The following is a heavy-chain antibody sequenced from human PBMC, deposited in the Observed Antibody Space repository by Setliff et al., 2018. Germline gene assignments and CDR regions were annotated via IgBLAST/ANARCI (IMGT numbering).Heavy chain of an antibody. CDR2: ISGHNGDT. Sequence: ASVKVSCKTSGYPFTNYGLSWVRQAPGQGIEWMGWISGHNGDTKLAQNFQGRVTVTTDTFTNTGYMELRSLRSDDTAFYYCARADYSSSLHYFDCWGQGTLVTVSS. D-gene: IGHD6-13*01. CDR3: ARADYSSSLHYFDC. CDR1: GYPFTNYG. J-gene: IGHJ4*02. V-gene: IGHV1-18*01.